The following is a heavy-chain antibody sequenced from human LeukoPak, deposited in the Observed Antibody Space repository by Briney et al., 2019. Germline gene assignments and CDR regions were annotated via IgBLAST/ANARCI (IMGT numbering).Heavy chain of an antibody. D-gene: IGHD4-23*01. CDR1: GFTVSSNS. CDR2: IYSDNT. J-gene: IGHJ4*02. V-gene: IGHV3-53*01. CDR3: ARELRVVTTFDY. Sequence: GGSLRLSCTVSGFTVSSNSMSWVRQAPGKGLEWVSFIYSDNTHYSDSVKGRFTISRDNSKNTLYLQMNSLRAEDTAVYYCARELRVVTTFDYWGQGTLVTVSS.